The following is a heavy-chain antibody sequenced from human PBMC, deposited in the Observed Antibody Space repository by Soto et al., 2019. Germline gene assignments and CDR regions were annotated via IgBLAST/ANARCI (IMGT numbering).Heavy chain of an antibody. Sequence: SETLSLTCTVSGGSISSGGYNWSWIRQHPGKGLEWIGYIYYSGSTYYNPSLKSRVTISVDTSKNQFSLKLSSVTAADTAVYYCAGIQYCSGGSCYGFFDYWGQGTLVTVSS. CDR3: AGIQYCSGGSCYGFFDY. CDR1: GGSISSGGYN. CDR2: IYYSGST. D-gene: IGHD2-15*01. J-gene: IGHJ4*02. V-gene: IGHV4-31*03.